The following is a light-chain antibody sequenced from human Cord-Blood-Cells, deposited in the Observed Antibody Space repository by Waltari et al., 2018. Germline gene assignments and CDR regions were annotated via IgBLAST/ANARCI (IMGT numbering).Light chain of an antibody. CDR1: QGISSY. J-gene: IGKJ4*01. Sequence: AIRMTQSPSSFSASTGDRVTITCRASQGISSYLAWYQQKPGKAPKLLIYAASTLQSGVPSRFIGSGSGTDFILTISCLQSEDFATYYCQQYYRYPLTFGGGTKVEIK. CDR3: QQYYRYPLT. CDR2: AAS. V-gene: IGKV1-8*01.